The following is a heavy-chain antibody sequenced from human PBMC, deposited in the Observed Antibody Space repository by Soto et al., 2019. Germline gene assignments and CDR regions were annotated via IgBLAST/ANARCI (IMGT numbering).Heavy chain of an antibody. Sequence: GGSLRLSCAASGFTLSRYAMQWVGQAPGKGMEWVADISYDGSNKYYADSVKCRFTISRDNSENTLYLQMNSLGAEDTAVYYFASVLSVENPESSFHVWDQGPMITV. CDR1: GFTLSRYA. CDR3: ASVLSVENPESSFHV. V-gene: IGHV3-30-3*01. J-gene: IGHJ3*01. CDR2: ISYDGSNK. D-gene: IGHD2-21*01.